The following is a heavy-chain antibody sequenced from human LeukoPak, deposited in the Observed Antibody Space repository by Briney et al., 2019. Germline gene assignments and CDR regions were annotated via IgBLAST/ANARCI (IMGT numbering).Heavy chain of an antibody. CDR2: INGNGLST. CDR3: AKTRGYSGYDAFDP. CDR1: GFTFSSYG. Sequence: GGSLRLSCAASGFTFSSYGMSWVRQAPGKGLEWVSTINGNGLSTYYSDSVKSRFALSRDNSKNTLYLQVNNLRADDTALYYCAKTRGYSGYDAFDPREQGTRVTVSS. D-gene: IGHD5-12*01. V-gene: IGHV3-23*01. J-gene: IGHJ5*02.